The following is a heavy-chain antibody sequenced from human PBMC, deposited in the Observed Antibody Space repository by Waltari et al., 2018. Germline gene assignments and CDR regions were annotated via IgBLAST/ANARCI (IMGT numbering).Heavy chain of an antibody. Sequence: QLQLQESGPGLVKPSETLSLPCTVSGGSISSRSYYWGWIRPPPGKGLGGIGSIYYSGSTYYNPSLKSRVTISVDTSKNQFSLKLSSVTAADTAVYYCARDRRNDFWSGYSPYYYYGMDVWGQGTTVTVSS. CDR2: IYYSGST. V-gene: IGHV4-39*02. CDR3: ARDRRNDFWSGYSPYYYYGMDV. D-gene: IGHD3-3*01. J-gene: IGHJ6*02. CDR1: GGSISSRSYY.